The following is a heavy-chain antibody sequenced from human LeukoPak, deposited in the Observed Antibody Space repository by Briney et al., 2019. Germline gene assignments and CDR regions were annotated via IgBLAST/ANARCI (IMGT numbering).Heavy chain of an antibody. V-gene: IGHV3-23*01. CDR1: GFTFSSYA. D-gene: IGHD3-3*01. J-gene: IGHJ6*03. CDR2: ISCSGGST. Sequence: AGGSVRLSCAASGFTFSSYAMSWVRQAPGKGLEWVSAISCSGGSTYYADSVKGRFTISRDNAKNSLYLQMNSLRAEDTAVYYCARVGEYDFWSGYPSSYYYYMDVWGKGTTVTVSS. CDR3: ARVGEYDFWSGYPSSYYYYMDV.